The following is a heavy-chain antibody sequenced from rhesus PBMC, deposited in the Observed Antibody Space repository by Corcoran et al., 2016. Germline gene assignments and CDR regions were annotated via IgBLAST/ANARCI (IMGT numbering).Heavy chain of an antibody. J-gene: IGHJ6*01. Sequence: QVQLQESGPGLVKPSETLSLTCAVSCGSLSSSTWCRWIRQPPGTGLEWIGYISGSSGSTYYNPSLKSRVTISTDSYKNQFSLKLSSVTAADTAVYYCARDTPRRGYSYGLDSWGQGVVVTVSS. D-gene: IGHD2-33*01. CDR3: ARDTPRRGYSYGLDS. V-gene: IGHV4-65*01. CDR2: ISGSSGST. CDR1: CGSLSSSTW.